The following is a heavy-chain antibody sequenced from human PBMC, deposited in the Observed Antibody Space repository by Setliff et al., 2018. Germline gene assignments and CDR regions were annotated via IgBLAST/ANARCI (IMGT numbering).Heavy chain of an antibody. CDR2: VHFGWDT. Sequence: PSETLSLTCTVSSGSINSYYWSWVRQSPGKGLEWIGFVHFGWDTNYNPSLKSRVTMSADTSNNQFSLNLRSVTAADTAVYFCARQPSSGAYYNPRPYYFDSWGQGTLVTVSS. V-gene: IGHV4-59*01. CDR1: SGSINSYY. D-gene: IGHD3-10*01. J-gene: IGHJ4*02. CDR3: ARQPSSGAYYNPRPYYFDS.